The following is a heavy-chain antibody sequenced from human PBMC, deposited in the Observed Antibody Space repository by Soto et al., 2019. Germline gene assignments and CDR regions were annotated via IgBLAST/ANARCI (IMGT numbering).Heavy chain of an antibody. V-gene: IGHV4-59*01. J-gene: IGHJ5*02. CDR1: GCSISSYY. CDR3: ARSYSICVFGCFAP. CDR2: IYYSGST. D-gene: IGHD6-13*01. Sequence: SATLCLTCTVSGCSISSYYWSWSRQPPGKGLEWIGYIYYSGSTNYNPSLKSRVTISVDTSKNQFSLKLSSVTAADTAVYYCARSYSICVFGCFAPWGQGTLVTVPS.